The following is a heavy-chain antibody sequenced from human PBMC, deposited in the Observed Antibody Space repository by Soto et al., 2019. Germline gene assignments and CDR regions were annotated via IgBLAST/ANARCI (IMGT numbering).Heavy chain of an antibody. CDR2: IKEDGSEK. Sequence: GGSLRLSCAASGFTFSSEWVSWVRQAPGKGLEWVANIKEDGSEKDYVDSVKGRFTISRDNAKNSLYLQMNSLRAEDTALYYCARANVWGQGTTVTVSS. CDR3: ARANV. J-gene: IGHJ6*02. V-gene: IGHV3-7*05. CDR1: GFTFSSEW.